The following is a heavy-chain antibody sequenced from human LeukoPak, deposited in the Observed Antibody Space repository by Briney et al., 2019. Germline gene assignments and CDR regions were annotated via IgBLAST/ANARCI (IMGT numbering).Heavy chain of an antibody. CDR1: GYTFTGYY. CDR3: ARDPGYYDDSNYYYYYYYMDV. D-gene: IGHD3-22*01. V-gene: IGHV1-2*02. Sequence: ASVKVSCKASGYTFTGYYMHWVRQAPGQGLEWMGWINPNSGGTNYAQKFQGRVTMTRDTSISTAYMELSRLRSDDTAVYYCARDPGYYDDSNYYYYYYYMDVWGKGTTVTVSS. J-gene: IGHJ6*03. CDR2: INPNSGGT.